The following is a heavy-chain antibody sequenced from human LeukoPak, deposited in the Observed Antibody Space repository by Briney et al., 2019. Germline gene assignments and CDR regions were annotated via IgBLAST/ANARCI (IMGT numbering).Heavy chain of an antibody. J-gene: IGHJ1*01. CDR1: GGSISNHY. CDR2: IYYSGST. V-gene: IGHV4-59*11. D-gene: IGHD6-19*01. CDR3: ARGGWYPESFQH. Sequence: SETLSLTCTVSGGSISNHYWSWVRQPPGRGLEWIGYIYYSGSTKYNPSLKSRVTISVDTSKNQFSLKLSSVTAADTAVYYCARGGWYPESFQHWGQGALVTVSS.